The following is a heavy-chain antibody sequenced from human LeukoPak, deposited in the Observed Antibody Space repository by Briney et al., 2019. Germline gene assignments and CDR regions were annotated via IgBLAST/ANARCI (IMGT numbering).Heavy chain of an antibody. CDR2: INPNSGGT. Sequence: ASVKVSCKASGYTFTGYYMHWVRQAPGQGLEWMGRINPNSGGTNYAQKFQGRVTMTRDTSISTAYMELSRLRSDDTAEYYCARGLYYYDSSGYYGSAPDAFDIWGQGTMVTVSS. CDR1: GYTFTGYY. V-gene: IGHV1-2*06. D-gene: IGHD3-22*01. J-gene: IGHJ3*02. CDR3: ARGLYYYDSSGYYGSAPDAFDI.